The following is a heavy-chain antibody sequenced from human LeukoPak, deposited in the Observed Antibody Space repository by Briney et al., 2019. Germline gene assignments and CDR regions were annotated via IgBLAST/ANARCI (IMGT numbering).Heavy chain of an antibody. CDR2: IHHSGST. J-gene: IGHJ5*02. V-gene: IGHV4-4*02. CDR3: ARDYDSSGYYYVYWFDP. D-gene: IGHD3-22*01. CDR1: GGSISSSNW. Sequence: PSETLSLTCAVSGGSISSSNWWSWVRQPPGKGLEWIGEIHHSGSTNYNPSLKSRVTISVDKSKNQFSLKLSSVTAADTAVYYCARDYDSSGYYYVYWFDPWGQGALVTVSS.